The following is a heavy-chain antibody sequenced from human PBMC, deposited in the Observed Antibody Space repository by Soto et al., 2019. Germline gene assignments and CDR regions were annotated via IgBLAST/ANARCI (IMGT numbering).Heavy chain of an antibody. CDR2: IYYSGST. Sequence: QVQLQESGPGLVKPSETLSLTCTVSGGSISSYYWSWIRQPPGKGLEWIGYIYYSGSTNYNPSLQSRVTISVDTSKNQFSLKLSSVTAADTAVYYCARPSNYYYYMDVWGEGTTVTVSS. CDR1: GGSISSYY. CDR3: ARPSNYYYYMDV. J-gene: IGHJ6*03. V-gene: IGHV4-59*08.